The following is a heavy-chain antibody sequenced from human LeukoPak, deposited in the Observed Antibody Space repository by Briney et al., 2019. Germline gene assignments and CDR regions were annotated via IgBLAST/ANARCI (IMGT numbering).Heavy chain of an antibody. CDR1: GFTFNDYT. Sequence: GGSLRLSCAASGFTFNDYTMAWVRQGPGKGLEFVSSINNGGGATYYTDSVKGRFTISRDNSKNTVYLQMDSLRGEDTALYYCTKTTSGYSSGQYPGWPADHWGQGALVTVSS. CDR2: INNGGGAT. J-gene: IGHJ4*02. D-gene: IGHD3-22*01. V-gene: IGHV3-23*01. CDR3: TKTTSGYSSGQYPGWPADH.